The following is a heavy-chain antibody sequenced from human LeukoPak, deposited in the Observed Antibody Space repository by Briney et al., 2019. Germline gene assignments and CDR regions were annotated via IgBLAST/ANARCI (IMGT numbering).Heavy chain of an antibody. CDR3: ARGSSGLSLLNHFDY. CDR2: IIPILGIA. Sequence: ASVKVSCKASGGTFSSYAISWVRQAPGQGLEWMGRIIPILGIANYAQKFQGRVTITADKSTSTAYMELSSLRSEDTAVYYCARGSSGLSLLNHFDYWGQGTLVTVSS. D-gene: IGHD3-22*01. CDR1: GGTFSSYA. J-gene: IGHJ4*02. V-gene: IGHV1-69*04.